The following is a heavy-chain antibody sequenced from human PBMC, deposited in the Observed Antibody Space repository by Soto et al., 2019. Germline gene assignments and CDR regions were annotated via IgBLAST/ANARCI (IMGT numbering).Heavy chain of an antibody. CDR1: GFTFNTHW. J-gene: IGHJ4*02. CDR2: IYFDGITT. D-gene: IGHD1-26*01. Sequence: EVQLVESGGGVVQPGGSLRLSCTASGFTFNTHWMHWVRQAPGKGLVWVSRIYFDGITTNYADYVKGRLTVSRDNARNTEYLHVNTVRDEDTAVYYCTSAGAMGVDSWGQETLVTVSS. V-gene: IGHV3-74*01. CDR3: TSAGAMGVDS.